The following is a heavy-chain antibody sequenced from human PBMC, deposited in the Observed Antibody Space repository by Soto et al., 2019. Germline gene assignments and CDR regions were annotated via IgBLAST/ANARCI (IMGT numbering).Heavy chain of an antibody. D-gene: IGHD2-15*01. CDR1: GGSISSGDFY. CDR3: ARLPFLCSGGGCKYNFYGLDV. V-gene: IGHV4-30-4*01. Sequence: PSETLSLTCTVSGGSISSGDFYWTWIRQPPGKGLEWIGHIFYSGSTYYNPSLKSRIAISVDTSRNQFSLKVNSVTAADTAVYYCARLPFLCSGGGCKYNFYGLDVWGQGTTVTVSS. J-gene: IGHJ6*02. CDR2: IFYSGST.